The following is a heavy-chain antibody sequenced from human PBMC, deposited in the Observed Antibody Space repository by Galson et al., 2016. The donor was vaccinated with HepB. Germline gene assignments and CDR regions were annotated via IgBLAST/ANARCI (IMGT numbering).Heavy chain of an antibody. CDR2: IIPFFGTT. Sequence: SCKASGGTFSSFAISWVRQAPGQGLEWMGQIIPFFGTTNYTQKFQGRVTITADEPTSTAYMELSSLTSEDTAVYYCARLRGPFDPWGQGTLVTVSS. J-gene: IGHJ5*02. V-gene: IGHV1-69*01. CDR1: GGTFSSFA. CDR3: ARLRGPFDP.